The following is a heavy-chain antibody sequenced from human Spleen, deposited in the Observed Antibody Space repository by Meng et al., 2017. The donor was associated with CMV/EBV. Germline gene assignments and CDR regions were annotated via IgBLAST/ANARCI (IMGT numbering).Heavy chain of an antibody. Sequence: GESLKISCAASGFTFSSYAMSWVRQAPGKGLEWVSAISGSGGSTYYADSVKGRFTISRDNSKNTLYLQMNSLRVEDTAVYYCAKGNAEYCTGARCYAFDYWGQGTLVTVSS. CDR1: GFTFSSYA. D-gene: IGHD2-8*02. CDR3: AKGNAEYCTGARCYAFDY. J-gene: IGHJ4*02. V-gene: IGHV3-23*01. CDR2: ISGSGGST.